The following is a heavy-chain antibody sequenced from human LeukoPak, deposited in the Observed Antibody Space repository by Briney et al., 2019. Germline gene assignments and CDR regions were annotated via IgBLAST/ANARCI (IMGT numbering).Heavy chain of an antibody. D-gene: IGHD2-21*02. CDR2: INQDGSEK. V-gene: IGHV3-7*01. Sequence: PGGSLRLSCAASGFTFSTYWMSWVRQAPGKGLEWVVNINQDGSEKHYVDSVKGRFTISRDNAKNSLYLQMNSLRAEDTAVFYCARDHAAYCGGDCYHFDYWGQGTLVTVSS. CDR3: ARDHAAYCGGDCYHFDY. J-gene: IGHJ4*02. CDR1: GFTFSTYW.